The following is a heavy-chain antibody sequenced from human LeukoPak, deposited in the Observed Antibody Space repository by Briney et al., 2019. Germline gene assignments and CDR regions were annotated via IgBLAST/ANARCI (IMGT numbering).Heavy chain of an antibody. V-gene: IGHV3-30*02. J-gene: IGHJ3*02. CDR1: GFTFSSYG. CDR3: AGGVITPISPLGAFDI. D-gene: IGHD3-16*02. CDR2: IWCDGSNK. Sequence: GGSLRLSCAASGFTFSSYGMHWVRQAPGKGLEWVAVIWCDGSNKYYADSVKGRFTISRDNSKNTLYLQMNSLRAEDTAVYYCAGGVITPISPLGAFDIWGQGTMVTVSS.